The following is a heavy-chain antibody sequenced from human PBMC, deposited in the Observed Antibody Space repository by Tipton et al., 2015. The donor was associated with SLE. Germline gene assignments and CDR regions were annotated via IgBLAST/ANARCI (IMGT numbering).Heavy chain of an antibody. D-gene: IGHD3-10*01. J-gene: IGHJ3*02. CDR3: ARFGIDDAFDI. CDR1: GGSISSHY. CDR2: IYYSGST. Sequence: LRLSCTVSGGSISSHYWSWIRQPPGKGLEWIGYIYYSGSTNYNPSLKSRVTISVDTSKNQFSLKLSSVAAADTAVYYCARFGIDDAFDIWGQGTMVTVSS. V-gene: IGHV4-59*11.